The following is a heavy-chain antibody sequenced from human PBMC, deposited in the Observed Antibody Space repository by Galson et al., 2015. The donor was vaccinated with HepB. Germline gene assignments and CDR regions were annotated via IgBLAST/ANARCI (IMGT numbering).Heavy chain of an antibody. CDR2: IYYSGST. J-gene: IGHJ5*02. CDR1: GGSISSYY. Sequence: ETLSLTCTVSGGSISSYYWSWIRQPPGKGLEWIGYIYYSGSTNYNPSLKSRVTISVDTSKNQFSLKLSSVTAADTAVYYCARDNCSGGSCYNDGDWFDPWGQGTLVTVSS. D-gene: IGHD2-15*01. CDR3: ARDNCSGGSCYNDGDWFDP. V-gene: IGHV4-59*01.